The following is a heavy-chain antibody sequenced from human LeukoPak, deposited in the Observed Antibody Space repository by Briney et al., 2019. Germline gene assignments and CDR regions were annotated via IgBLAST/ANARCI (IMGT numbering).Heavy chain of an antibody. CDR3: ARDMDTTGYYSWFDP. D-gene: IGHD3-9*01. CDR1: GFTFRSHA. V-gene: IGHV3-23*01. Sequence: GGSLRLSCVGSGFTFRSHAMSWVRQAPEKGLEFVSGIYENGGTTYYADSVKGRFSISRDNSKNTLYLQMDSLRAEDTAVYYCARDMDTTGYYSWFDPWGQGTLVTVSS. CDR2: IYENGGTT. J-gene: IGHJ5*02.